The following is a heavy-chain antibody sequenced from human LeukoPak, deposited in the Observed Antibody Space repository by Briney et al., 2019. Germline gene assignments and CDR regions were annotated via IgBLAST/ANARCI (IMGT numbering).Heavy chain of an antibody. D-gene: IGHD4-11*01. Sequence: PSETLSLTCTVSGGSISSGGYYWSWIRQPPGKGLEWIGYIYHSGSTYYNPSLKSRVTISVDRSKNQFSLKLSSVTAADTAVYYCARDVKQSWFDPWGQGTLVTVSS. CDR1: GGSISSGGYY. CDR3: ARDVKQSWFDP. CDR2: IYHSGST. V-gene: IGHV4-30-2*01. J-gene: IGHJ5*02.